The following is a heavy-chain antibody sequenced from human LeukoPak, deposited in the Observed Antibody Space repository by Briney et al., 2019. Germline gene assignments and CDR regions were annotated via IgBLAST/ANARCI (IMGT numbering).Heavy chain of an antibody. CDR1: GYTFTGYY. V-gene: IGHV1-2*04. CDR2: INPNSGGT. J-gene: IGHJ4*02. D-gene: IGHD3-9*01. CDR3: ARADVILTGHFDY. Sequence: GASVKVSCKASGYTFTGYYMHWVRQAPGQGLEWMGWINPNSGGTNYAQKFQGWVTMTRDTSISTAYMELSRLRSDDTAVYYCARADVILTGHFDYWGQGTLVTVSS.